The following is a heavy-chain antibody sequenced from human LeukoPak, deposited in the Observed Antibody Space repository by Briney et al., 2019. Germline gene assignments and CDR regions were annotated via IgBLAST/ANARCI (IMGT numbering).Heavy chain of an antibody. CDR2: ISYDGSNK. Sequence: GGSLRLSCAASGFTFSSYAMHWVRQAPGKGLEWVAVISYDGSNKYYADSVKGRFTISRDNSKNTLYLQMNSLRAEDTAVYYCARDYRITIEIDYWGQGTLVTVSS. J-gene: IGHJ4*02. CDR1: GFTFSSYA. V-gene: IGHV3-30-3*01. CDR3: ARDYRITIEIDY. D-gene: IGHD3-10*01.